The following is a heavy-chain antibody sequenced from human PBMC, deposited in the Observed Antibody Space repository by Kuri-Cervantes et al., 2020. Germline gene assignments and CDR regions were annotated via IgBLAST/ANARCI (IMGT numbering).Heavy chain of an antibody. CDR3: ARPSLPAAIDYFDY. Sequence: LRLSCTVSGGSISSGDYYWSWVRQPPGKGLEWIGYIYYSGGTYYNPSLKSRVTISVDTSKNQFSLKLSSVTAADTAVYYCARPSLPAAIDYFDYWGQGTLVTVSS. D-gene: IGHD2-2*01. V-gene: IGHV4-30-4*01. CDR2: IYYSGGT. CDR1: GGSISSGDYY. J-gene: IGHJ4*02.